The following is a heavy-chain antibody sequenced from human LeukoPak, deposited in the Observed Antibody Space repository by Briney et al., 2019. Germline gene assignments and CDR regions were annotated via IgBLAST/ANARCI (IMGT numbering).Heavy chain of an antibody. CDR2: IIPIFGTA. CDR3: AGTPWDAFDI. J-gene: IGHJ3*02. V-gene: IGHV1-69*06. CDR1: GGTFSSYA. Sequence: GASVKVSCKASGGTFSSYAISWVRQAPGQGLEWMGGIIPIFGTANYAQKFQGRVTITADKSTSTAYMELSSLRSEDTAVYYCAGTPWDAFDIWGQGTMVTVSS.